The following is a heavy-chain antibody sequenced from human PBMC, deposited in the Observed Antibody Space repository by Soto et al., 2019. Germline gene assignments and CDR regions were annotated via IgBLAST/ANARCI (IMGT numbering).Heavy chain of an antibody. D-gene: IGHD2-15*01. CDR1: GYTFTSYG. CDR3: ARDLGSWPSLDWFDP. V-gene: IGHV1-18*01. J-gene: IGHJ5*02. CDR2: ISAYNGNT. Sequence: GASVKVSCKASGYTFTSYGISWVRQAPGQGLEWMGWISAYNGNTNYAQKLQGRVTMTTDTSTSTAYMEPRSLRSDDTAVYYCARDLGSWPSLDWFDPWGQGTLVTVSS.